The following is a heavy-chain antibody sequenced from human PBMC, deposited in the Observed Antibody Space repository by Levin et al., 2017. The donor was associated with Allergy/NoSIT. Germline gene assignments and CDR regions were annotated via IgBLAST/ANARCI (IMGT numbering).Heavy chain of an antibody. CDR3: ARDPRGGYSTTGAFDI. CDR1: GFTFSSYS. J-gene: IGHJ3*02. V-gene: IGHV3-21*01. Sequence: GGSLRLSCAASGFTFSSYSMNWVRQAPGKGLEWVSSISSSSSYIYYADSVKGRFTISRDNAKNSLYLQMNSLRAEDTAVYYCARDPRGGYSTTGAFDIWGQGTMVTVSS. D-gene: IGHD6-13*01. CDR2: ISSSSSYI.